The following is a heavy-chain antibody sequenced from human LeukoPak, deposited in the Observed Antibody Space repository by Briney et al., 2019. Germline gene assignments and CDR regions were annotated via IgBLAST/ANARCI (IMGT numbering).Heavy chain of an antibody. CDR3: AKVALPYSSGWYPYFDY. J-gene: IGHJ4*02. Sequence: PSETLSLTCTVSGGSISSYYWSWIRQPAGKGLEWIGRIYTSGSTNYNPSLKSRVTMSVDTSKNQFSLKLSSVTAAVTAVYYCAKVALPYSSGWYPYFDYWGQGTLVTVSS. CDR1: GGSISSYY. D-gene: IGHD6-19*01. CDR2: IYTSGST. V-gene: IGHV4-4*07.